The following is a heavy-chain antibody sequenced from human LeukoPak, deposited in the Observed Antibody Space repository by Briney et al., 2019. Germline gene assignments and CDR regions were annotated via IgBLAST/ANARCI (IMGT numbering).Heavy chain of an antibody. CDR1: GFTFSSYA. CDR3: AKASTVMVYWYFDL. D-gene: IGHD5-18*01. V-gene: IGHV3-23*01. J-gene: IGHJ2*01. CDR2: ISGSGGST. Sequence: GRSLRLSCAASGFTFSSYAMSWVRQVPGKGLEWVSGISGSGGSTYYADSVKGRFTISRDNSKNTLYLQMNSLRAEDTAVYYCAKASTVMVYWYFDLWGRGTLVTVSS.